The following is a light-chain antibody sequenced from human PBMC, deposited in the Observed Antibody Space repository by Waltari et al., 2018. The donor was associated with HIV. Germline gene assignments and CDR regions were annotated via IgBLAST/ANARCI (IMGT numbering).Light chain of an antibody. CDR2: DND. CDR3: SAWDDSLSVVV. J-gene: IGLJ3*02. V-gene: IGLV1-47*01. CDR1: TSNVGRNS. Sequence: QSVLTQPPSASGTPGQGVTISCSGRTSNVGRNSVCWYRQLPGTAPNLLIYDNDKRPSGVSARFSGSKSGTSASLAISGLRSDDEADYYCSAWDDSLSVVVFGGGTKLTVL.